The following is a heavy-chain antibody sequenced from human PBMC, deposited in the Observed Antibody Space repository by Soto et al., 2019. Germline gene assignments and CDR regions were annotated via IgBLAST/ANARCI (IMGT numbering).Heavy chain of an antibody. Sequence: QITLKESGPTLVKPTQTLTLTCTFSGFSLSTSGVGVGWIRQPPGKALEWLALIYWDDDKRYSPSLKSRLTITKDTSKNQVVLTMTNMDPVDTATYYCAHTDIVVVVAATLLPVTYYFDYWGQGTLLTVSS. CDR1: GFSLSTSGVG. V-gene: IGHV2-5*02. J-gene: IGHJ4*02. CDR2: IYWDDDK. CDR3: AHTDIVVVVAATLLPVTYYFDY. D-gene: IGHD2-15*01.